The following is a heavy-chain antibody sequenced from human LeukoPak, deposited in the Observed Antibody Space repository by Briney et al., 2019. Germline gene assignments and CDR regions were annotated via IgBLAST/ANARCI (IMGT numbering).Heavy chain of an antibody. J-gene: IGHJ4*02. D-gene: IGHD6-19*01. CDR3: VRRLAVTGKYYFDY. CDR1: GGSISTYY. Sequence: SETLSLTCTVSGGSISTYYWSWIRQPPGKGLEWIGYIYYSGSTNYNPSLESRVTISLDMSKNQFSLRLSSVTAADTAVYYCVRRLAVTGKYYFDYWGQGTLVTVSS. V-gene: IGHV4-59*08. CDR2: IYYSGST.